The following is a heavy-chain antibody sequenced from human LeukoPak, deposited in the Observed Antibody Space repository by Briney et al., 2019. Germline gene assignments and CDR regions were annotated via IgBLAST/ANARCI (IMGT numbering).Heavy chain of an antibody. CDR1: GYTLTELS. Sequence: GASVKVSCKVSGYTLTELSMHWVRQAPGKGLEWMGGFDPEDGETIYAQKFQGRVTISADKSTNTAYMELSSLRSDDTALYYCARDAHSLYSNYRPFDNWFDPWGQGTLATVSS. V-gene: IGHV1-24*01. CDR2: FDPEDGET. J-gene: IGHJ5*02. CDR3: ARDAHSLYSNYRPFDNWFDP. D-gene: IGHD4-11*01.